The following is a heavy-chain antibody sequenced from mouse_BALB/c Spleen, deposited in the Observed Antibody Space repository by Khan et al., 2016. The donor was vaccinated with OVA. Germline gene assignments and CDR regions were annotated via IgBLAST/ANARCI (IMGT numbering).Heavy chain of an antibody. V-gene: IGHV2-9*02. J-gene: IGHJ2*01. CDR2: IWAGGSS. CDR3: ARLEDI. CDR1: GISLTSHG. D-gene: IGHD1-3*01. Sequence: VQLKESGPGLVAPSQSLSITWSVFGISLTSHGVHWVRQPPGKGLEWRGVIWAGGSSNYNSALMSRLSISKDKPKNKVFLKMNSLQTDDTAIYYCARLEDIWGQGTTLTVSS.